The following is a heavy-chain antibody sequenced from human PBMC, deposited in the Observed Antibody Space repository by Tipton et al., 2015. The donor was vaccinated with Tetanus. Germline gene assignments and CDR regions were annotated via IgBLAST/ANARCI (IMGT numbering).Heavy chain of an antibody. CDR1: GFTFSSYA. D-gene: IGHD6-13*01. Sequence: SLRLSCAASGFTFSSYAMSWVRQAPGKGLEWVSAISGSGGSTYYTDSVKGRFTISRDNSKNTLYLQMNSLRAEDTAVYYCAKDGGAAAGTGGMDVWGQGTTVTVSS. CDR3: AKDGGAAAGTGGMDV. J-gene: IGHJ6*02. V-gene: IGHV3-23*01. CDR2: ISGSGGST.